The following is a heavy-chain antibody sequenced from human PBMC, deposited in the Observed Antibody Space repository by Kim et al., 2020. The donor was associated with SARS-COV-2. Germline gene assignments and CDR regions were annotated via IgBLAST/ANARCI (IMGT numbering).Heavy chain of an antibody. CDR1: GFSFGDYA. CDR2: IRGNTGNI. CDR3: VKDIRKTYYHYMDV. V-gene: IGHV3-9*01. D-gene: IGHD3-10*01. J-gene: IGHJ6*03. Sequence: GGSLRLSCVGSGFSFGDYAMHWVRQAPGKGLEWVSGIRGNTGNIDYADSVKGRFTMSRDNARDSLYLQMTSLRGDDTALYYCVKDIRKTYYHYMDVWCKGTAVTVSS.